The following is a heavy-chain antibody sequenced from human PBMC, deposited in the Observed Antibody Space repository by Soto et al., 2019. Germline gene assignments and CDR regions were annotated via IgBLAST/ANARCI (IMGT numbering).Heavy chain of an antibody. J-gene: IGHJ6*03. D-gene: IGHD3-10*01. CDR2: SSFDVTNK. V-gene: IGHV3-30*18. CDR1: GFTFSNYG. CDR3: AKDLSSGRFYFYMDV. Sequence: QVQLVESGGGVVQPGRSLRLSCAASGFTFSNYGMHWVRQAPGKGLEWVAGSSFDVTNKYYADSVKGRFTVSRDNFNNTLYLQMSSLRAEDTAVYYCAKDLSSGRFYFYMDVWGKGTTVTVSS.